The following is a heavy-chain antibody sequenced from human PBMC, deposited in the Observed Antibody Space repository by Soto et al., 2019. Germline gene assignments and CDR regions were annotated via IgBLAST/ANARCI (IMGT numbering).Heavy chain of an antibody. CDR2: VSNYNGNR. V-gene: IGHV1-18*01. CDR1: GYSFTNFG. CDR3: ASGKMVRGPRPQYYFYFGMDV. D-gene: IGHD3-10*01. Sequence: QVQLVQSGLEVKKPGASVKVSCKASGYSFTNFGFNWVRQAPGQGLGWMGWVSNYNGNRKYAEKFQGRVTMTTDTSANTAYMELGSLRSDDTALYYCASGKMVRGPRPQYYFYFGMDVWGQGTTLIVSS. J-gene: IGHJ6*02.